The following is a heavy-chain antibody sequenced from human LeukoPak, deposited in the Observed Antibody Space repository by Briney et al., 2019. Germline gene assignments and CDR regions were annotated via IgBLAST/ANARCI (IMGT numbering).Heavy chain of an antibody. Sequence: GGSLRLSCAASGFTFISYWMHWGRQAPGKGLVWVSRIKSDGSTNYADSVKGRFTISRDNAKNTVSLQMNSLRAEDTGVYYCARAPSEIGGYYPKYFRHWGQGTLVTVSS. J-gene: IGHJ1*01. D-gene: IGHD3-22*01. CDR2: IKSDGST. CDR1: GFTFISYW. V-gene: IGHV3-74*01. CDR3: ARAPSEIGGYYPKYFRH.